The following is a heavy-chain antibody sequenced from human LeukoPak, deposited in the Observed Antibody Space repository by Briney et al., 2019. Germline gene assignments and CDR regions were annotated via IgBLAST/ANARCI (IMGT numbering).Heavy chain of an antibody. CDR3: ARACSSTSCYVDWFDP. V-gene: IGHV1-24*01. Sequence: GASVKVSCKVSGHSLTQLSMHWVRQGTGRGLEWMGGFDPVDGETIHAQKFQGRVTMTEDTSTDTAYMELSSLRSEDTAVYYCARACSSTSCYVDWFDPWGQGTLVTVSS. CDR2: FDPVDGET. J-gene: IGHJ5*02. D-gene: IGHD2-2*01. CDR1: GHSLTQLS.